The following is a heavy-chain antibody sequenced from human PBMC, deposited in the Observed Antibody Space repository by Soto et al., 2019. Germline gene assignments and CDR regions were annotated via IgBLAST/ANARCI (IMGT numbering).Heavy chain of an antibody. Sequence: EVQLVESGGGLVKPGGSLRLSCAASGFTFSNAWMSWVRQAPGKGLEWVGRIKSKTDGGTTDYAAPVKGRFTISRDDSKNTLYLQMNSLKTEDTAVYYCTTDPPALWFGELRVRYYGMDVWGQGTTVTVSS. J-gene: IGHJ6*02. CDR3: TTDPPALWFGELRVRYYGMDV. V-gene: IGHV3-15*01. D-gene: IGHD3-10*01. CDR2: IKSKTDGGTT. CDR1: GFTFSNAW.